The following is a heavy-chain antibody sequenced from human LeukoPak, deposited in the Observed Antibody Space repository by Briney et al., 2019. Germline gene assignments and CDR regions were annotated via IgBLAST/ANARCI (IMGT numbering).Heavy chain of an antibody. D-gene: IGHD3-9*01. CDR2: IYYSGST. Sequence: SETLSLTCTVSGGSISSGGYYRSWIRQHPGKGLEWIGYIYYSGSTYYNPSLKSRVTISVDTSKNQFSLKLTSVTAADTSVYYCVRQYYDILTGYSDLFDIWGPGTKVIVSS. CDR1: GGSISSGGYY. J-gene: IGHJ3*02. CDR3: VRQYYDILTGYSDLFDI. V-gene: IGHV4-31*03.